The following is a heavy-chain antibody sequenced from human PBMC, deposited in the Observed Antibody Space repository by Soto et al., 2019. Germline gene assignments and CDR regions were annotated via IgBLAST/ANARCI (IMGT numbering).Heavy chain of an antibody. CDR3: ARGIVVVHYFDY. Sequence: SETLSLTCTVSGGSISSYYWSWIRQPPGKGLEWIGYIYYSGSTYYNPSLKSRVTISVDRSKNQFSLKLSSVTAADTAVYYCARGIVVVHYFDYWGQGTLVTVSS. CDR2: IYYSGST. J-gene: IGHJ4*02. V-gene: IGHV4-59*12. CDR1: GGSISSYY. D-gene: IGHD3-22*01.